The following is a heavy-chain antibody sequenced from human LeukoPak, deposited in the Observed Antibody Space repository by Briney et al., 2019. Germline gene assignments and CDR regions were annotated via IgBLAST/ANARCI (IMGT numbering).Heavy chain of an antibody. J-gene: IGHJ4*02. CDR3: ARAYDIAAAGTADY. CDR2: ISAYNGNT. CDR1: GYTFTSYG. D-gene: IGHD6-13*01. Sequence: ASAKLSCKASGYTFTSYGISWVRQAPGQGHEWMGWISAYNGNTNYAQKLQGRVTMTTDTSTSTAYMELRSLRSDDTAVYYCARAYDIAAAGTADYWGQGTLVTVSS. V-gene: IGHV1-18*01.